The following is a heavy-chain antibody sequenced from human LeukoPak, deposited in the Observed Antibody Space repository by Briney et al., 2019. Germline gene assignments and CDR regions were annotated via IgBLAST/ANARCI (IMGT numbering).Heavy chain of an antibody. J-gene: IGHJ4*02. CDR2: ISYDGSNK. Sequence: RGSLRLSCAASGFTFSSYAMHWVRQAPGKGLEWVAVISYDGSNKYYADSVKGRFTISRDNSKNTLYLQMNSLRAEDTAVYYCAREWFGFDYWGQGTLVTVSS. D-gene: IGHD3-10*01. CDR1: GFTFSSYA. V-gene: IGHV3-30-3*01. CDR3: AREWFGFDY.